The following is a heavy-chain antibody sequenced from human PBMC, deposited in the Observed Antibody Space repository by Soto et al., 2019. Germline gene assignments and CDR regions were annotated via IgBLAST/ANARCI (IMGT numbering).Heavy chain of an antibody. CDR2: ITDSGAST. CDR1: GFTFSSYA. CDR3: AKDRGTYPYLLDY. Sequence: PGGSLRLSCAASGFTFSSYAMSWVRQAPGKGLEWVSGITDSGASTYYADSVEGRFTISRDNSKNTLHLQMNSLRAEDTAVYYCAKDRGTYPYLLDYWGQGTLVTVSS. J-gene: IGHJ4*02. V-gene: IGHV3-23*01. D-gene: IGHD3-16*01.